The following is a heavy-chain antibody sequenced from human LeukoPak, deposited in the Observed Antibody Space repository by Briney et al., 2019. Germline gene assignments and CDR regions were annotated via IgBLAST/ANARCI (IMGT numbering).Heavy chain of an antibody. CDR1: GYTFNTYG. D-gene: IGHD4/OR15-4a*01. CDR2: ISAYNGNT. CDR3: ARGGADLDY. J-gene: IGHJ4*02. Sequence: ASVKVSCKASGYTFNTYGISWVRQAPGQGLEWMGWISAYNGNTNYAQKFKSRVTMTIDTSTSTVYMELRSLRSDDTAVYYCARGGADLDYWGQGTLVTVSS. V-gene: IGHV1-18*01.